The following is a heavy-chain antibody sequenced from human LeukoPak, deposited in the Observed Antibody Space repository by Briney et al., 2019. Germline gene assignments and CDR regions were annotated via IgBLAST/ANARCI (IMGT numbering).Heavy chain of an antibody. CDR1: GVSISTSSSY. Sequence: SETLSLTCSVSGVSISTSSSYWGWIRQPPGKGLEWIGIFYSSGSTYYNPSLKSRITISVDMSKNQFSLTLTSVTAADTAVYYCVKDPPLGSYHRFDYWGQGTLVTVSS. D-gene: IGHD3-16*02. J-gene: IGHJ4*02. V-gene: IGHV4-39*07. CDR3: VKDPPLGSYHRFDY. CDR2: FYSSGST.